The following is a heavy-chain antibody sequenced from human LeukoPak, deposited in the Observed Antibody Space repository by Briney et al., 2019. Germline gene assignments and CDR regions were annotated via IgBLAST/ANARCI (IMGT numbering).Heavy chain of an antibody. V-gene: IGHV4-4*02. D-gene: IGHD1-26*01. CDR2: ITLSGRT. J-gene: IGHJ4*02. CDR3: SRESGPFSPFGH. CDR1: GGSISSTNW. Sequence: SETLSLTCGVSGGSISSTNWWSGVRQPPGQGLERIGEITLSGRTNYNPSLKSRVTMSLDKSKNHLSLNMASVTGADTAVYYCSRESGPFSPFGHWGQGTLVTVTS.